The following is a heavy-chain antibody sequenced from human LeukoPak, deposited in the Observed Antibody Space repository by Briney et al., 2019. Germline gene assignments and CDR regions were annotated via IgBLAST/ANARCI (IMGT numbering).Heavy chain of an antibody. CDR3: ARDCTNGVCYGTDFDY. J-gene: IGHJ4*02. Sequence: GGSLRLSCAASGFSFGSYAMHWVRQAPGKGLEWVAVIWYDGSNKYYADSVKGRFTISRDNSKNTLYLQMNSLRAEDTAVYYCARDCTNGVCYGTDFDYWGQGTLVTVSS. D-gene: IGHD2-8*01. V-gene: IGHV3-33*01. CDR2: IWYDGSNK. CDR1: GFSFGSYA.